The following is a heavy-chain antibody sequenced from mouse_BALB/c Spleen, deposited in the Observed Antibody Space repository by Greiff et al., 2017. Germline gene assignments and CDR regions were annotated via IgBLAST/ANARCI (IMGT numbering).Heavy chain of an antibody. CDR3: APYYGSSRAWFAY. Sequence: VQLVESGAELVRPGTSVKISCKASGYTFTNYWLGWVKQRPGHGLEWIGDIYPGGGYTNYNEKFKGKATLTADTSSSTAYMQLSSLTSEDSAVYFCAPYYGSSRAWFAYWGQGTLVTVSA. V-gene: IGHV1-63*02. CDR2: IYPGGGYT. CDR1: GYTFTNYW. J-gene: IGHJ3*01. D-gene: IGHD1-1*01.